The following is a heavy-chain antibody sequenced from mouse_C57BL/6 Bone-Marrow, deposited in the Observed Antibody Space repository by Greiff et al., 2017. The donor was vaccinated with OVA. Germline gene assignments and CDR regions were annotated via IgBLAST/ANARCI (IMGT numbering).Heavy chain of an antibody. D-gene: IGHD2-2*01. J-gene: IGHJ1*03. CDR1: GYAFSSSW. V-gene: IGHV1-82*01. CDR2: IYPGDGDT. CDR3: ARDGYDGDWYFDV. Sequence: QVQLKQSGPELVKPGASVKISCKASGYAFSSSWMNWVKQRPGKGLEWIGRIYPGDGDTNYNGKFKGKATFTADTSSNTAYMQLSSLTTEDSAIYYCARDGYDGDWYFDVWGTGTTVTVSS.